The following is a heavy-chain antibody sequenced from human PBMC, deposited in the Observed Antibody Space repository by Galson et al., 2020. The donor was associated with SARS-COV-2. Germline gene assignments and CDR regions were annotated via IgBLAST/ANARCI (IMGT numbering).Heavy chain of an antibody. CDR2: IYYSGST. Sequence: WGWIRQPPGKGLEWIGSIYYSGSTYYNPSLKSRVTISVDTSKNQFSLKLSSVTAADTAVYYCARLNDDYYYYYGMDVWGQGTTVTVSS. D-gene: IGHD2-8*01. CDR3: ARLNDDYYYYYGMDV. V-gene: IGHV4-39*01. J-gene: IGHJ6*02.